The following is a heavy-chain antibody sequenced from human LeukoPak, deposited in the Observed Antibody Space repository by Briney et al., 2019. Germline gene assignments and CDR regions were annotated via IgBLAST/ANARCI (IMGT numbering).Heavy chain of an antibody. D-gene: IGHD6-6*01. Sequence: PSETLSLTCTVSGGSISSYYWSWIRQPPGKGLEWIGYIYYSGSTNYNPSLKSRVTISVDTSKNQFSLKLRSVTAADTAVYYCARHSRAARPNFDYWGQGTLVTVSS. V-gene: IGHV4-59*08. J-gene: IGHJ4*02. CDR3: ARHSRAARPNFDY. CDR1: GGSISSYY. CDR2: IYYSGST.